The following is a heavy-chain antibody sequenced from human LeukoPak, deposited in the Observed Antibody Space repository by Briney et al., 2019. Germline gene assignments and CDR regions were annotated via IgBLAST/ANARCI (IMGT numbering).Heavy chain of an antibody. CDR3: ARGRIAAAGFYYHYYGMDV. Sequence: ASVKVSCKASGYTFTGYYMHWVRQAPGQGLEWMGWINPNSGGTNYAQKFQGRVTMTRDTSISTVYMELSRLRSDDTAVYYCARGRIAAAGFYYHYYGMDVWGQGTTVTVSS. V-gene: IGHV1-2*02. CDR1: GYTFTGYY. J-gene: IGHJ6*02. D-gene: IGHD6-13*01. CDR2: INPNSGGT.